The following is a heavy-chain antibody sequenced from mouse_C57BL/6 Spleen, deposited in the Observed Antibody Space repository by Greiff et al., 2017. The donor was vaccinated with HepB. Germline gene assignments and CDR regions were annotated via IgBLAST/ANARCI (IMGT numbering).Heavy chain of an antibody. CDR1: GYTFTSYW. D-gene: IGHD2-5*01. J-gene: IGHJ4*01. V-gene: IGHV1-69*01. Sequence: QVQLQQPGAELVMPGASVKLSCKASGYTFTSYWMHWVKQRPGQGLEWIGEIDPSDSYTNYNQKFKGKSTLTVDKSSSTAYMQLSSLTSEDSAVYYGARSPYYSNYGDYAMDYWGQGTSVTVSS. CDR3: ARSPYYSNYGDYAMDY. CDR2: IDPSDSYT.